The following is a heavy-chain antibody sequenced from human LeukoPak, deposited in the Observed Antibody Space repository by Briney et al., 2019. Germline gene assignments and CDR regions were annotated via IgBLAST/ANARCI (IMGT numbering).Heavy chain of an antibody. CDR1: GFTFNNAW. D-gene: IGHD4-17*01. CDR3: TTVYSFYGDYEGGYFDY. V-gene: IGHV3-15*01. Sequence: GGSLRLSCAASGFTFNNAWMRWVRQAPGKGLEWVGRIKSKTDGGKTEYAAPVKGRITISRDDSKNTLYLQMNSLKTEDTAVYYCTTVYSFYGDYEGGYFDYWGQGTLVTVSS. CDR2: IKSKTDGGKT. J-gene: IGHJ4*02.